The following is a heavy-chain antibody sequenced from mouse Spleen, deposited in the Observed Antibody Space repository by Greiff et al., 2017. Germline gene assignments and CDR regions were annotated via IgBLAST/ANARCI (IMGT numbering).Heavy chain of an antibody. D-gene: IGHD5-1*01. CDR1: GFTFSSFG. J-gene: IGHJ2*01. CDR2: ISSGSSTI. V-gene: IGHV5-17*02. Sequence: EVQLVESGGGLVQPGGSRKLSCAASGFTFSSFGMHWVRQAPEKGLEWVAYISSGSSTIYYADTVKGRFTISRDNPKNTLFLQMTSLRSEDTAMHYCARIGYVPFDYWGQGTTLTVSS. CDR3: ARIGYVPFDY.